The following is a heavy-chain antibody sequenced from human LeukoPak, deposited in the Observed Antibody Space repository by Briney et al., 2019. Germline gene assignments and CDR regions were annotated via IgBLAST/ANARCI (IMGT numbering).Heavy chain of an antibody. V-gene: IGHV4-31*03. CDR2: IYYSGTT. Sequence: SQTLSLTCTVSGGSISSGGYYWSWTRQHPGKGLEWIGYIYYSGTTSYNPSLKSRVTISVDTSKNQFSLKLSSVTAADTAVYYCARYRRHGQNGLDYWGQGTLVTVSS. CDR3: ARYRRHGQNGLDY. J-gene: IGHJ4*02. D-gene: IGHD5-24*01. CDR1: GGSISSGGYY.